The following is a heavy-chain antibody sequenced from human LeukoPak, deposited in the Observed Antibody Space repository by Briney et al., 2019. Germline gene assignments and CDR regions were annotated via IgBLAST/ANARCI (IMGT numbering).Heavy chain of an antibody. J-gene: IGHJ4*02. D-gene: IGHD3-9*01. V-gene: IGHV1-2*02. CDR1: GYTFTGYY. CDR3: ARGQDLGETYYDILTGYYFDY. CDR2: INPNSGGT. Sequence: RASVKVSCKASGYTFTGYYMHWVRQAPGQGLEWMGWINPNSGGTSYAQKFQGRVTMTRDTSISTAYMELSRLRSDDTAVYYCARGQDLGETYYDILTGYYFDYWGQGTLVTVSS.